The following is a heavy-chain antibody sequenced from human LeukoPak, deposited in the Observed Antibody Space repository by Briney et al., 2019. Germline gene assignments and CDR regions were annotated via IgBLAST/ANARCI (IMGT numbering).Heavy chain of an antibody. Sequence: PSETLSLTCTVSGGYISSGSYYWSWIRQPAGKGLEWIGRIYTSGSTNYNPSLKSRVTISVDTSKNQFSLKLSSVTAADTAVYYCARVIVVEGAFDIWGQGTMVTVSS. J-gene: IGHJ3*02. CDR1: GGYISSGSYY. D-gene: IGHD3-22*01. CDR2: IYTSGST. CDR3: ARVIVVEGAFDI. V-gene: IGHV4-61*02.